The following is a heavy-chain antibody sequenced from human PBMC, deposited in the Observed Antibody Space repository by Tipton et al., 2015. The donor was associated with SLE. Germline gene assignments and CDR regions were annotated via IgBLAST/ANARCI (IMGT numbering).Heavy chain of an antibody. J-gene: IGHJ4*02. CDR1: GFTFSSYW. V-gene: IGHV3-23*01. CDR2: IGFSGDST. D-gene: IGHD2-15*01. Sequence: GSLRLSCVASGFTFSSYWMSWVRQAPGKGLQWVSSIGFSGDSTYYANSVKGRFTISRDNSKNTLYLQMNSLRAEDTAVYFCVKNGVVAATPGDYWGQGTLVTVSS. CDR3: VKNGVVAATPGDY.